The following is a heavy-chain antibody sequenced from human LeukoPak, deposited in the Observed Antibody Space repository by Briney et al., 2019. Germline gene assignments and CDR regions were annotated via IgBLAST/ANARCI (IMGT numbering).Heavy chain of an antibody. CDR1: GFTFSTYT. V-gene: IGHV3-21*01. D-gene: IGHD4/OR15-4a*01. CDR3: ARGADYNFDV. J-gene: IGHJ3*01. CDR2: ISSSSSYI. Sequence: GGSLRPSCTASGFTFSTYTMNWVRQAPGKGLEWVSSISSSSSYIYNADSVKGRFTISRDNAKNSLFLQMNSLRAEDTAAYYCARGADYNFDVWGRGTMVTVSS.